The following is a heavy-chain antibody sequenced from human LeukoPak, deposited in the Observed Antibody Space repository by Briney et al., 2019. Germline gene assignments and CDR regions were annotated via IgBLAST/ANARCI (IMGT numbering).Heavy chain of an antibody. V-gene: IGHV3-7*03. CDR1: GLTVSNHW. CDR2: IREERGQE. Sequence: GGSLRLSCVASGLTVSNHWMSWVRQAPGKGLEWVANIREERGQEYYVDSVKGRFTISKNSAKNSLYLQMNTLRVEDSAMYYCASLDTAKQPLANHWGQGTLVTVSS. J-gene: IGHJ5*02. D-gene: IGHD5-18*01. CDR3: ASLDTAKQPLANH.